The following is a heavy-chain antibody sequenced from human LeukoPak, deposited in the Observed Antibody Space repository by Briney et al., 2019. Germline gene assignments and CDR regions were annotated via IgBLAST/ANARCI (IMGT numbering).Heavy chain of an antibody. J-gene: IGHJ4*02. CDR2: IYPGDSDT. CDR1: GYTFSAYW. CDR3: ARPGVVGATIPYYFDY. D-gene: IGHD1-26*01. V-gene: IGHV5-51*01. Sequence: GESLKISCKGSGYTFSAYWIGWVRQMPGKGLEWMGIIYPGDSDTRYSPSFQGQVTISADKSISTAYLQWSSLKASDTAMYYCARPGVVGATIPYYFDYWGQGTLVTVSS.